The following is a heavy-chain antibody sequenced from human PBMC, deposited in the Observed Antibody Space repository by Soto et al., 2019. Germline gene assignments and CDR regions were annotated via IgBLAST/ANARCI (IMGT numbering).Heavy chain of an antibody. J-gene: IGHJ4*01. CDR1: GYSLSRGSY. CDR3: ARVHVMVVAGSTFDY. Sequence: SENLSHPCTVSGYSLSRGSYWAWGRQPPGKGPEWIASIYNGGTTFYNPSLKSRITISVDTSNNQFSLKLTSVTAADTAVYYCARVHVMVVAGSTFDYWGHGTLVTVS. D-gene: IGHD6-19*01. V-gene: IGHV4-38-2*02. CDR2: IYNGGTT.